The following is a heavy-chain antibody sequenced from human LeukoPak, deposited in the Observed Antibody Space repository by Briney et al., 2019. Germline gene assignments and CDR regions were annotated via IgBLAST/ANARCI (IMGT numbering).Heavy chain of an antibody. D-gene: IGHD2-2*01. Sequence: GGSLRLSCAASGFTFSTYAMSWVRQAPGKGLEWVSSISVNGGRKFYADSVRGRLTISRDNSRSTLYLQMNSLRADDTAVYYCARSTLSCSTTSCFMGDFDYWGQGTLVTVSS. V-gene: IGHV3-23*01. CDR3: ARSTLSCSTTSCFMGDFDY. CDR2: ISVNGGRK. J-gene: IGHJ4*02. CDR1: GFTFSTYA.